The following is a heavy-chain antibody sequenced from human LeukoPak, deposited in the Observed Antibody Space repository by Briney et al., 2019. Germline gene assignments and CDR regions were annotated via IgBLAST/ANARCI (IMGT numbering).Heavy chain of an antibody. Sequence: GGSLRLPCVRSGFTFRLHPMSWVREAPEKGLDFDWGICENGGTTYYADSVKGRVSISRDNSKNTLYLQIDSLRGEDTAVYYCAKDFRIGYSAHFDYWGRGALVTVSS. J-gene: IGHJ4*02. CDR1: GFTFRLHP. D-gene: IGHD2-21*01. CDR3: AKDFRIGYSAHFDY. CDR2: ICENGGTT. V-gene: IGHV3-23*01.